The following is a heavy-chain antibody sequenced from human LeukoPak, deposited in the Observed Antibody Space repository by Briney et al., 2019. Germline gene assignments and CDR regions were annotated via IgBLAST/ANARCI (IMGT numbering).Heavy chain of an antibody. V-gene: IGHV1-2*06. CDR3: ARSRVLEPPLY. CDR2: INHNSGGT. D-gene: IGHD1-1*01. CDR1: GYTFTGYY. Sequence: ASVKVSCKASGYTFTGYYMHWVRQAPGQGLEWMGRINHNSGGTNYAQKFQGRVTMTRDTSISTAYMELSRLRSDDTAVYYCARSRVLEPPLYWGQGTLVTVSS. J-gene: IGHJ4*02.